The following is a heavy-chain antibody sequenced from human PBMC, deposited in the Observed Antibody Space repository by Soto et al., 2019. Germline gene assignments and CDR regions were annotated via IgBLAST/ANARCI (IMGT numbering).Heavy chain of an antibody. D-gene: IGHD5-18*01. CDR3: AKDPGYSYGFWFDP. CDR1: GFTFDDYA. CDR2: ISWDGGST. J-gene: IGHJ5*02. Sequence: PGGSLRLSCAASGFTFDDYAMHWVRQSPGKGLEWVSLISWDGGSTYYADSVKGRFTISRDNSKNSLYLQMNSLRAEDTALYYCAKDPGYSYGFWFDPWGQGTLVTVSS. V-gene: IGHV3-43D*04.